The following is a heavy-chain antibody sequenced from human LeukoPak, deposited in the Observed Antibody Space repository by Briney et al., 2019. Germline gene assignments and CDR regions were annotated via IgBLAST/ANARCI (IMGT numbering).Heavy chain of an antibody. CDR2: FDPEDGET. Sequence: ASVKVSCKVSGYTLTELSMHWVRQAPGKGLAWMGGFDPEDGETIYAQKFQGRVTMTEDTSTDTAYMELSSLRSEDTAVYYCATDDAMVRGVGDYGMDVWGKGTTVTVSP. D-gene: IGHD3-10*01. V-gene: IGHV1-24*01. J-gene: IGHJ6*04. CDR1: GYTLTELS. CDR3: ATDDAMVRGVGDYGMDV.